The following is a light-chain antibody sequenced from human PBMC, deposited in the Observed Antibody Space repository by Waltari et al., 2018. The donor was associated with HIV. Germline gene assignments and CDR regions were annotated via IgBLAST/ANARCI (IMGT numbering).Light chain of an antibody. J-gene: IGKJ1*01. CDR1: RSVNSN. Sequence: EIVMTQSPATLSVSPGERVTLSCRASRSVNSNLAWYQQKPGQAPRLVIYAASSRATGIPDRFSGSGSGTDFTLTISRLEPEDFAVYYCQQYGSSLWTFGQGTKVEAK. V-gene: IGKV3-20*01. CDR2: AAS. CDR3: QQYGSSLWT.